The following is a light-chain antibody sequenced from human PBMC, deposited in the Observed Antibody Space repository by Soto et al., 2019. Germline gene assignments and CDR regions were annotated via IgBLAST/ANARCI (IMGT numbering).Light chain of an antibody. CDR1: QSISSW. J-gene: IGKJ1*01. CDR2: KAS. Sequence: DIQMTQSPSTLSASVGDRVTITCRASQSISSWLAWYQQKPGKAPKLLISKASSLQSGVPSRFSGSGSGTEFTLTISSLQPDDFATYYCQQYNPYSPWTFGQGTKVDI. V-gene: IGKV1-5*03. CDR3: QQYNPYSPWT.